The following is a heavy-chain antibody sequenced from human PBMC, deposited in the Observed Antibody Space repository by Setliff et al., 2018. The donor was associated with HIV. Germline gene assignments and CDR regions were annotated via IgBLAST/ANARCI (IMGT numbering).Heavy chain of an antibody. Sequence: SETLSLTCTVSGVSVSSGGYYWSWIRQHPGKGLEWIGYVYYTGTSYFNPSLKSRITISVDTSKNHFSLKLGFVTAADTAMYFCARAGHYDFLGGFSAQPLDPWGRGILVTVS. V-gene: IGHV4-31*02. CDR2: VYYTGTS. J-gene: IGHJ5*02. D-gene: IGHD3-3*01. CDR3: ARAGHYDFLGGFSAQPLDP. CDR1: GVSVSSGGYY.